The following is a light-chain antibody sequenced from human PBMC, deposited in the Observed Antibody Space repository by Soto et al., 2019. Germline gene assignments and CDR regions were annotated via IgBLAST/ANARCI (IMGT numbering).Light chain of an antibody. CDR3: QQSFSTPT. Sequence: DIQMTLSASSLSTSVGYRVTITCRASQRINIYLNWYRQKPGKAPELLIYSASNLQSGVPSRFSGSGSGTDFTLTISSLQPEDFATYYCQQSFSTPTFGQGTRLEIK. CDR1: QRINIY. V-gene: IGKV1-39*01. CDR2: SAS. J-gene: IGKJ5*01.